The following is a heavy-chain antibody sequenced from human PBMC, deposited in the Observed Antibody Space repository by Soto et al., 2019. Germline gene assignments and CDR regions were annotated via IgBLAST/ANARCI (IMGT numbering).Heavy chain of an antibody. CDR3: ARDKRGYSYGCYYFDY. V-gene: IGHV1-2*04. Sequence: GASVKVSCKASGYTFIDYYMHWVRQAPGQGLEWMGWISLNSGGTNYAQKFQGSVTMTRDTSISTAYMELSRLKSDDTAVYYCARDKRGYSYGCYYFDYWG. CDR2: ISLNSGGT. CDR1: GYTFIDYY. D-gene: IGHD5-18*01. J-gene: IGHJ4*01.